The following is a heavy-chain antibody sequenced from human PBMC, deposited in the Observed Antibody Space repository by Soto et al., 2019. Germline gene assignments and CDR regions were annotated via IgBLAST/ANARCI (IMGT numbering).Heavy chain of an antibody. D-gene: IGHD3-3*01. CDR3: AKGVTIFGVANIGNWFDP. CDR2: ISGSGGST. CDR1: GFTFSSYA. Sequence: EVQLLESGGGLVQPGGSLRLSCAASGFTFSSYAMSWVCQAPGKGLEWVSAISGSGGSTYYADSVKGRFTISRDNSKNTLYLQMNSLRAEDTAVYYCAKGVTIFGVANIGNWFDPWGQGTLVTVSS. V-gene: IGHV3-23*01. J-gene: IGHJ5*02.